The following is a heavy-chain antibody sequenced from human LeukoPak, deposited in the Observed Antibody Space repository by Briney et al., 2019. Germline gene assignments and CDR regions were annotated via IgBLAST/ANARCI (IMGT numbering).Heavy chain of an antibody. CDR2: INPNSGGT. D-gene: IGHD2-15*01. CDR3: ARDGYCSGGSCLYYYYYYMDV. Sequence: ASVKVSCKASGYTFTGYYMHWVRQAPGQGLEWMGWINPNSGGTNYAQKFRGRVTMTRDTSISTAYMELSRLRSDDTAVYYCARDGYCSGGSCLYYYYYYMDVWGKGTTVTVSS. CDR1: GYTFTGYY. J-gene: IGHJ6*03. V-gene: IGHV1-2*02.